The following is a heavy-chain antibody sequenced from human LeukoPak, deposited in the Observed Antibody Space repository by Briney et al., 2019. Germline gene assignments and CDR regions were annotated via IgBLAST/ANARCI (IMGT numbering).Heavy chain of an antibody. CDR1: GGSISSGDYY. V-gene: IGHV4-61*08. J-gene: IGHJ6*02. CDR3: ARQSIGNYYDSSGYQTSYYYGMDV. D-gene: IGHD3-22*01. CDR2: IYYSGST. Sequence: SETLSLTCTVSGGSISSGDYYWSWIRQPPGKGLEWIGYIYYSGSTNYNPSLKSRVTISVDTSKNQFSLKLSSVTAADTAVYYCARQSIGNYYDSSGYQTSYYYGMDVWGQGTTVTVSS.